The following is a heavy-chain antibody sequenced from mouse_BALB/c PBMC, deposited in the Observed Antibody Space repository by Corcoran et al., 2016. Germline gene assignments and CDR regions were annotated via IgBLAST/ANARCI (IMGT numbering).Heavy chain of an antibody. J-gene: IGHJ3*01. CDR1: SYTFSSYW. D-gene: IGHD2-4*01. CDR2: ILPGSGSA. CDR3: ARGDYDGRFAY. Sequence: QVQLQQSGAELMKPGASVKISCKATSYTFSSYWIEWVKQRPGHGLEWIGEILPGSGSANYNEKFKGKATFTADTSSNTAYMQLSSLTSEDSAVYYCARGDYDGRFAYWGQGTLVTVSA. V-gene: IGHV1-9*01.